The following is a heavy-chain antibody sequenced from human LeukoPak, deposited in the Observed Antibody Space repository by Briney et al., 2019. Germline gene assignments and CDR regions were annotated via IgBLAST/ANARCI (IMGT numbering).Heavy chain of an antibody. CDR2: ISGDGVRT. D-gene: IGHD2-2*02. CDR3: AKGPIHHFDY. V-gene: IGHV3-43*02. Sequence: GGSLRLSCAASRFTFDDYAMHWVRQAPGKGLEWVSLISGDGVRTYYADSVKGRFTISRDNSKNSLYLQMNSLRAEDTAFYYCAKGPIHHFDYWGQGTLVTVSS. J-gene: IGHJ4*02. CDR1: RFTFDDYA.